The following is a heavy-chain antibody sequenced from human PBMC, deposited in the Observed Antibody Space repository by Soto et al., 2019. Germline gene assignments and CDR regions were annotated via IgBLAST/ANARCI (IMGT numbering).Heavy chain of an antibody. CDR2: IDWDDDK. D-gene: IGHD6-19*01. CDR1: GGSMNGYH. Sequence: TLSLTCTVSGGSMNGYHWNWIRQPPGKALEWLARIDWDDDKYYSTSLKTRLTISKDTSKNQVVLTMTNMDPVDTATYYCARIRYNSGWSPSDFWGQGTLVTVSS. CDR3: ARIRYNSGWSPSDF. V-gene: IGHV2-70*04. J-gene: IGHJ4*02.